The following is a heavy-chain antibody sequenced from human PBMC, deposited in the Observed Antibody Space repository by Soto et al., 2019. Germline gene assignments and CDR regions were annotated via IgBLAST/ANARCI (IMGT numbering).Heavy chain of an antibody. J-gene: IGHJ4*02. Sequence: QVQLQESGPGLVKPSETLSLTCTVSGGSISSYYWSWIRQPPGKGLEWIGYIYYSGSTNYNPSLNSRVTITVDTSKNQFCLKLSSVTAADTAVYYCARGGYGSGSYYMAGWGQGTLVTVSS. V-gene: IGHV4-59*01. CDR3: ARGGYGSGSYYMAG. D-gene: IGHD3-10*01. CDR1: GGSISSYY. CDR2: IYYSGST.